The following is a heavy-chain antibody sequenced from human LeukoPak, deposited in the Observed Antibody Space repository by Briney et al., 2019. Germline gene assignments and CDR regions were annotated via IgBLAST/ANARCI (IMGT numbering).Heavy chain of an antibody. V-gene: IGHV4-39*01. CDR3: ARHRRITIFGVVNPYYFDY. CDR2: IYYSGST. CDR1: GGSISSSSYY. J-gene: IGHJ4*02. D-gene: IGHD3-3*01. Sequence: SETLSLTCTVSGGSISSSSYYWGWIRQPPGKGLEWIGSIYYSGSTYYNPSLKSRVTISVDTSKNQFSLKLSSVTAADTAVYYCARHRRITIFGVVNPYYFDYWGQGTLVTVSS.